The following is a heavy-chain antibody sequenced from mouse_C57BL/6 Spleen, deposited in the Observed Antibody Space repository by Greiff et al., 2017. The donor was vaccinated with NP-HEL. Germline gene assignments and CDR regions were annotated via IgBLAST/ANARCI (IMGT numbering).Heavy chain of an antibody. CDR1: GYTFTSYG. V-gene: IGHV1-81*01. J-gene: IGHJ1*03. Sequence: VQLKESGAELARPGASVKLSCKASGYTFTSYGISWVKQRTGQGLEWIGEIYPRSGNTYYNEKFKGKATLTADKSSSTAYMELRSLTSEDSAVYFCARRAGSSYEGYFDVWGTGTTVTVSS. CDR2: IYPRSGNT. D-gene: IGHD1-1*01. CDR3: ARRAGSSYEGYFDV.